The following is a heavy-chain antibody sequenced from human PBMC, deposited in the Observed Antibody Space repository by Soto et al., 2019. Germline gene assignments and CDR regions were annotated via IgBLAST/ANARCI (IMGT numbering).Heavy chain of an antibody. CDR1: GHTLTNYH. D-gene: IGHD2-15*01. V-gene: IGHV1-46*01. J-gene: IGHJ4*02. Sequence: AAVKISSKASGHTLTNYHMHWVRQAPGQGLDWLGLINPSGDITVYAQKFQGRGTMTRDKSTSTVYVELSSLRSEDTALYYCARDPGGLFHRYFHCCGQGPLVTV. CDR2: INPSGDIT. CDR3: ARDPGGLFHRYFHC.